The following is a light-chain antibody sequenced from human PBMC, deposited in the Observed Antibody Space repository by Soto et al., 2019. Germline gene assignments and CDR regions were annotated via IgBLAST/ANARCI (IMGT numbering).Light chain of an antibody. J-gene: IGKJ3*01. CDR3: QQYGSLRSLFA. V-gene: IGKV3-20*01. CDR1: QTVTSNR. CDR2: GAS. Sequence: EMVLTQSPGTLSLSPGERATLSCRASQTVTSNRLSWYQQKPGQAPRLLIYGASRRTTGIPDRFSGGGAGANVSLTTSRLEPEDYVVYYYQQYGSLRSLFAFGPGT.